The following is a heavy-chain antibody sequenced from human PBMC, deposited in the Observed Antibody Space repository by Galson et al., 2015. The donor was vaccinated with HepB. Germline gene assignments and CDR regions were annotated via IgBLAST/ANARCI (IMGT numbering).Heavy chain of an antibody. J-gene: IGHJ6*02. V-gene: IGHV3-33*01. CDR3: AREFQSYGVDV. CDR1: GFTFSSYG. D-gene: IGHD2-21*01. CDR2: IWYDGSNK. Sequence: SLRLSCAASGFTFSSYGMHWVRQAPGKGLEWVALIWYDGSNKNYADSVKGRFTISRDNSKNTLYLQMNSLRADDTAVYYCAREFQSYGVDVWGQGTTVTVSS.